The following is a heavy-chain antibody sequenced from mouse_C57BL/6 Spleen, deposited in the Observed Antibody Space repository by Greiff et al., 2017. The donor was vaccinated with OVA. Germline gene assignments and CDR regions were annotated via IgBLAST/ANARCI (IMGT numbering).Heavy chain of an antibody. CDR1: GYTFTSYW. Sequence: VQLQQPGAELVLPGASVKLSCKASGYTFTSYWMHWVKQRPGQGLEWIGEIAPSDSYTNYNQKFKGKSTLTVDKSSSTAYMQLSSLTSEDSAVYYSARGYYGPLYFDYWGQGTTLTVSS. CDR3: ARGYYGPLYFDY. V-gene: IGHV1-69*01. J-gene: IGHJ2*01. D-gene: IGHD1-1*01. CDR2: IAPSDSYT.